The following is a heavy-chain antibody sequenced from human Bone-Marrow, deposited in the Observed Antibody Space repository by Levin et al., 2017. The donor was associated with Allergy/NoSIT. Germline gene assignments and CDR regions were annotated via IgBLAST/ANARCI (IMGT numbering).Heavy chain of an antibody. CDR1: GFTFSSYA. Sequence: GGSLRLSCAASGFTFSSYAMTWVRQAPGKGLEWVSAISGSAGTTSYADSVKGRFTISRDNSKNTLYLQMDSLRAEDTAVYYCAKAVARTVAGNTADYWGQGTLVTVSS. J-gene: IGHJ4*02. V-gene: IGHV3-23*01. CDR3: AKAVARTVAGNTADY. D-gene: IGHD6-19*01. CDR2: ISGSAGTT.